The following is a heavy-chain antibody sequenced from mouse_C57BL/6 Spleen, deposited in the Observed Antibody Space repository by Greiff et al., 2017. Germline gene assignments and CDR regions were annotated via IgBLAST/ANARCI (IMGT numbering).Heavy chain of an antibody. D-gene: IGHD1-1*01. CDR1: GYAFSSYW. V-gene: IGHV1-80*01. CDR3: ARGYYGSSWDFDV. Sequence: VQLKESGAELVKPGASVKISCKASGYAFSSYWMNWVKQRPGKGLEWIGQIYPGDGDTNYNGKFKGKATLTADKSSSTAYMQLSSLTSEDSAVYFGARGYYGSSWDFDVGGTGTTVTVSS. CDR2: IYPGDGDT. J-gene: IGHJ1*03.